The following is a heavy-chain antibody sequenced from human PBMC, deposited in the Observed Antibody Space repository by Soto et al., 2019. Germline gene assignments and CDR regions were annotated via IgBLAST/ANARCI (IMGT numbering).Heavy chain of an antibody. V-gene: IGHV3-15*07. D-gene: IGHD3-3*01. CDR3: TTRDGITIFGVGWHYFDY. CDR1: GFTFSNAW. CDR2: IKSKTDGGTT. J-gene: IGHJ4*02. Sequence: EVQLVESGGGLVKPGGSLRLSCAASGFTFSNAWMNWVRQAPGKGLEWVGRIKSKTDGGTTDYAAPVKGRFTISRDDSKNTLYLQMNSLKTEDTAVYYCTTRDGITIFGVGWHYFDYWGQGTLVTVSS.